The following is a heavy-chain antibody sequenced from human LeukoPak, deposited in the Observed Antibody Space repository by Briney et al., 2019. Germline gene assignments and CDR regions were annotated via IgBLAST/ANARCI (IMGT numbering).Heavy chain of an antibody. Sequence: PSETLSLTCTVSGYSISSGYYWDWIRQPPGKGLEWIGSIYHSGSTYYNPSLKSRVTMSVDTSKNQFSLKLRSVTAADTAVYYCARVYYGGNPYFDYWGQGTLVTVSS. CDR1: GYSISSGYY. D-gene: IGHD4-23*01. CDR2: IYHSGST. CDR3: ARVYYGGNPYFDY. J-gene: IGHJ4*02. V-gene: IGHV4-38-2*02.